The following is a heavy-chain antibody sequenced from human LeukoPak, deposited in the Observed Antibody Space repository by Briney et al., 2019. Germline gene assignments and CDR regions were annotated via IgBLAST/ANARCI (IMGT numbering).Heavy chain of an antibody. CDR3: ARIRADNSLDY. Sequence: SETLSLTCTVSGGSISGYYWSWIRQPPGKGLEWVAYINHSGSTNYIPSLKRRATISVDTSKNQFSLKLSSVTATDAAVYYCARIRADNSLDYWGQGTLVTVSS. D-gene: IGHD3-22*01. CDR1: GGSISGYY. J-gene: IGHJ4*02. CDR2: INHSGST. V-gene: IGHV4-59*08.